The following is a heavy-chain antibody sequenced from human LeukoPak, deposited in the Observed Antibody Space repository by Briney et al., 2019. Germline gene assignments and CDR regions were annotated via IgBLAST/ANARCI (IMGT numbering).Heavy chain of an antibody. V-gene: IGHV4-30-4*01. J-gene: IGHJ5*02. CDR3: ARPYYYDSRIDP. D-gene: IGHD3-22*01. Sequence: SETLSLTCTVSGGSISSGDYYWSWIRQPPGKGLEWNAYMYYSGSTYYNPSLKSRVTMSADTSKNQLSLKLSSVTAADTAVYYCARPYYYDSRIDPWGQGILVTVSS. CDR2: MYYSGST. CDR1: GGSISSGDYY.